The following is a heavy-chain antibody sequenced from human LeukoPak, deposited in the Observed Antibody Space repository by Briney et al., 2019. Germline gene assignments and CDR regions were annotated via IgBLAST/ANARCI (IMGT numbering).Heavy chain of an antibody. J-gene: IGHJ3*02. V-gene: IGHV1-46*01. CDR1: GYTFTNYY. Sequence: GASVKVSCKASGYTFTNYYMHWVRQAPGQGLEWMGLINPSGGTTSYAQKFQGRVTMTRETSTSTVYMELSSLRSEDTAVYFCARIQRGVVNAFDIWGQGTVVTVSS. CDR3: ARIQRGVVNAFDI. D-gene: IGHD3-16*02. CDR2: INPSGGTT.